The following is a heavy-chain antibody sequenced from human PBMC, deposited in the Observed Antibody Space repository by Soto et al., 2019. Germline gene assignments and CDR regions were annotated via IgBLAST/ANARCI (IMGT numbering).Heavy chain of an antibody. CDR3: ARGLYSRGY. V-gene: IGHV3-7*03. CDR2: IKYDGSEK. J-gene: IGHJ4*02. Sequence: EVQLVESGGGLVQPGGSLRLSCVVSGFTFSSNWMSWVRQAPGKGLEWLANIKYDGSEKYYGDSVKGRFAISRDNAKNSLYLQMNSLRADDTAVYYCARGLYSRGYWGQGTLVTVSS. CDR1: GFTFSSNW. D-gene: IGHD3-16*01.